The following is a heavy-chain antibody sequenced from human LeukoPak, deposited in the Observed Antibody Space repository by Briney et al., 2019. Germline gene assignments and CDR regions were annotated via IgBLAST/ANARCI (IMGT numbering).Heavy chain of an antibody. CDR3: ARATGTKVPPGY. D-gene: IGHD1-7*01. V-gene: IGHV4-34*01. Sequence: SEALSLTCAVYGGSFSGYYWSWIRQPPGKGLEWIGEINHSGRNNYNPSLKSRVTISVDTSKNQFSLKLSSVTAADTAVYYCARATGTKVPPGYWGQGTLVTVSS. CDR1: GGSFSGYY. CDR2: INHSGRN. J-gene: IGHJ4*02.